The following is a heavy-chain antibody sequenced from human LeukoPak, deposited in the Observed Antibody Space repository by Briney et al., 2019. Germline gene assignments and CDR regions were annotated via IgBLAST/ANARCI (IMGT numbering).Heavy chain of an antibody. CDR2: TYYRSTWST. D-gene: IGHD1-26*01. CDR1: GDSVSSNSAA. V-gene: IGHV6-1*01. CDR3: AREESGFDY. Sequence: SQTLSLTCAISGDSVSSNSAAWSWFRQSPSRGLEWLGRTYYRSTWSTDFAVSVKSRITINPDTSKNQFSLQLTSVTPEDTAVYYCAREESGFDYWGQGTLVTVSS. J-gene: IGHJ4*02.